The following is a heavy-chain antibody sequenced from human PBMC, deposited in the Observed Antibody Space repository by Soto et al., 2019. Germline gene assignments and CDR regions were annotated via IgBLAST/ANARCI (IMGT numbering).Heavy chain of an antibody. V-gene: IGHV3-73*01. CDR1: GFTFTGSA. CDR2: IRSKANSYAT. Sequence: EVQLVESGGGVVQPGGSLKLSCAASGFTFTGSAMHWVRQASGKWLEWVGRIRSKANSYATAYAASVKGRFTISRDDSKNTAYLQMNSLKTEDTAVYYCTRHGGSVVVVAAQPTDYHYYMDVWGKGTTVIVSS. D-gene: IGHD2-15*01. J-gene: IGHJ6*03. CDR3: TRHGGSVVVVAAQPTDYHYYMDV.